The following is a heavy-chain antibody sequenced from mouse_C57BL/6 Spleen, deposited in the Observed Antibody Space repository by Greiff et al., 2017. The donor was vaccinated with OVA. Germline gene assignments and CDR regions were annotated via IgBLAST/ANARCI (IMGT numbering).Heavy chain of an antibody. CDR1: GYAFSSSW. CDR2: IYPGDGDT. D-gene: IGHD2-4*01. CDR3: ARLGDYGFDY. J-gene: IGHJ2*01. Sequence: QVQLQQSGPELVKPGASVKLSCKASGYAFSSSWMNWVQQRPGKGLEWIGRIYPGDGDTNYNGKFKGKATLTEDKSSSTAYMQLSSLTSEDSAVYFGARLGDYGFDYWGQGTTLTVSS. V-gene: IGHV1-82*01.